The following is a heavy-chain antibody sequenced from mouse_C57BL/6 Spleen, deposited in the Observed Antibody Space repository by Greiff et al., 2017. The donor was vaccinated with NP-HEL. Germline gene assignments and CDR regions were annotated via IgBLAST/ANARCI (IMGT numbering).Heavy chain of an antibody. CDR1: GYTFTDYY. Sequence: QVQLQQSGAELVRPGASVKLSCKASGYTFTDYYINWVKQRPGQGLEWIARIYPGSGNTYYNEKFKGKATLTAEKSSSTAYMQLSSLTSEDSAVYFCARSGGNQFAYWGQGTLVTVSA. CDR2: IYPGSGNT. CDR3: ARSGGNQFAY. D-gene: IGHD2-1*01. J-gene: IGHJ3*01. V-gene: IGHV1-76*01.